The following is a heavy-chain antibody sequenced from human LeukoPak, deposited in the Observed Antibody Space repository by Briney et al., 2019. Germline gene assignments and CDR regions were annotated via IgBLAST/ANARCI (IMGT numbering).Heavy chain of an antibody. CDR1: GYTLTELS. D-gene: IGHD3-10*01. Sequence: ASVKVSCKVSGYTLTELSMHWVRQALGKGLEWMGGFYPEDGETIYAQKFQGRVTMTEDTSTDTAYMELSSLRSEDTAVYYCATNTMVRGVIRYYFDYWGQGTLVTVSS. V-gene: IGHV1-24*01. CDR3: ATNTMVRGVIRYYFDY. CDR2: FYPEDGET. J-gene: IGHJ4*02.